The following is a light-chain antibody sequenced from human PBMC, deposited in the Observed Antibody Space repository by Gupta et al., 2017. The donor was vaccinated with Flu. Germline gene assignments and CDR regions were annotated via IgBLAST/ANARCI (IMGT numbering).Light chain of an antibody. CDR1: CGVECDII. CDR2: EGS. Sequence: CGVECDIIVSWYQQHPRDAPTLMVYEGSTRRSGGTDGFSGAKYGDTAAMTITRLQAEVEAAYYCCSESDSTTYVVFGGGTKLTVL. V-gene: IGLV2-23*01. CDR3: CSESDSTTYVV. J-gene: IGLJ2*01.